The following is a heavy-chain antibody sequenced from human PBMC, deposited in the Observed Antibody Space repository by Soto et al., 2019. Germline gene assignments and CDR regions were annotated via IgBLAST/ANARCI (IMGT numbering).Heavy chain of an antibody. CDR2: ISSSGSTI. V-gene: IGHV3-11*01. D-gene: IGHD4-17*01. J-gene: IGHJ3*02. CDR3: ARPPYGDYVIGSGGDAFDI. Sequence: GGSLRLSCAASGFTFSDYYMSWIRQAPGKGLEWVSYISSSGSTIYYADSVKGRFTISRDNAKNSLYLQMNSLRAEDTAVYYCARPPYGDYVIGSGGDAFDIWGQGTMVTVSS. CDR1: GFTFSDYY.